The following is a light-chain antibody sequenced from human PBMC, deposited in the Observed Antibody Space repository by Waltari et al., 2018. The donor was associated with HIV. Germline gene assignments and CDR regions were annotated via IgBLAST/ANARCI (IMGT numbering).Light chain of an antibody. J-gene: IGLJ1*01. V-gene: IGLV1-44*01. CDR1: NANNGTTT. CDR3: AVCDDSLKGRV. Sequence: QSVLTQPPSASRTPGQRVPVPCSGGNANNGTTTVNWYQHLPGTQPKLLIYINNQRPSGVPARFSGSRSGTSASLAISGLQSEDEADYYCAVCDDSLKGRVFGTGTKVTVL. CDR2: INN.